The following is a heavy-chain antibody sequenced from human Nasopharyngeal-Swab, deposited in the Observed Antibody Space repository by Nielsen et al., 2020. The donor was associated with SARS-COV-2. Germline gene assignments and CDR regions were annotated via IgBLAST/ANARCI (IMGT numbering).Heavy chain of an antibody. Sequence: ASVKVSCKTSGYSFRSYGINWGRQAPGEGGEGGGWIRGYNADTNYAQKLQGRVSMTTDTSTSTAYMELRSLRSDDTAVYYCARDIEEWLVVPSLSFDYWGQGTLVTVSS. CDR1: GYSFRSYG. CDR2: IRGYNADT. D-gene: IGHD3-3*01. V-gene: IGHV1-18*01. J-gene: IGHJ4*02. CDR3: ARDIEEWLVVPSLSFDY.